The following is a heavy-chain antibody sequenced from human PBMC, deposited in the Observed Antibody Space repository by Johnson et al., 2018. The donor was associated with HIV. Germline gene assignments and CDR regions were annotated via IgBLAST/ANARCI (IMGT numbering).Heavy chain of an antibody. J-gene: IGHJ3*02. CDR2: ISGSGGST. V-gene: IGHV3-20*04. Sequence: MQLVESGGGVVRPGGSLRLSCAAAGFTFDDYGMSWVRQAPGKGLEWVSAISGSGGSTYYADSVKGRFTISRDNAKNSLYLQMNSLRAEDTAVYYCARDSYNFWSGYPDAFDIWGQGTMVTVSS. CDR3: ARDSYNFWSGYPDAFDI. CDR1: GFTFDDYG. D-gene: IGHD3-3*01.